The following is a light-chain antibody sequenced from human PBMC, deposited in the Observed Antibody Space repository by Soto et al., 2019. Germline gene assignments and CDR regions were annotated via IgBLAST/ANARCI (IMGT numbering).Light chain of an antibody. CDR1: QSVSSSY. CDR3: QQVGTSWT. Sequence: EIVLTQSPGTLSLSPGERATLSCRASQSVSSSYLAWYQQKPGQAPRLLIYGASSRATGIPDRFSGSGSGTDFNLTISRLEPEDFAVYYCQQVGTSWTFGQGTKVQIK. J-gene: IGKJ1*01. CDR2: GAS. V-gene: IGKV3-20*01.